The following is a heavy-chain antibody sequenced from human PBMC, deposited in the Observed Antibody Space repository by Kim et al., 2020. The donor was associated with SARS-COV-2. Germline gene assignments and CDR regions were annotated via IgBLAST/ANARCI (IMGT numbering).Heavy chain of an antibody. CDR3: AREGGYYYGSGTSVMDV. V-gene: IGHV3-11*06. Sequence: VKGRFTISRDNAKNSLYLQMNRLRAEDTAVYYCAREGGYYYGSGTSVMDVWGQGTTVTVSS. J-gene: IGHJ6*02. D-gene: IGHD3-10*01.